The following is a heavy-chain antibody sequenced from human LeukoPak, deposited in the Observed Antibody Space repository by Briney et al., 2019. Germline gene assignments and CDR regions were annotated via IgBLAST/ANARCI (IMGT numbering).Heavy chain of an antibody. J-gene: IGHJ4*02. D-gene: IGHD6-19*01. V-gene: IGHV3-23*01. CDR3: VKPSSGYGSFDS. CDR1: GFTFRSYA. Sequence: GGSLRLSCAASGFTFRSYAMSWVRQAPGKGLEWVSAISGSGANTYYADSVKGRFTISRDNSKNTLHLQMNSLRAEDTAVYYCVKPSSGYGSFDSWGQGTLVTVSS. CDR2: ISGSGANT.